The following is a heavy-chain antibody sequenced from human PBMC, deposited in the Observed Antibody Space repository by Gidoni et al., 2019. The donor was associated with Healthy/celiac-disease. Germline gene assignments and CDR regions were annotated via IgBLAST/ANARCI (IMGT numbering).Heavy chain of an antibody. J-gene: IGHJ6*02. V-gene: IGHV1-2*06. Sequence: QVQLVQSGAEAKKPGAPVKVSCKASGYNFTGYYMHWGRQAPGQGLEWMGRINPNSGGTNYAQKFQGRVTMTRDTSISTAYMELSRLRSDDTAGYYCARVRGGMDVWGQGTTVTVSS. CDR2: INPNSGGT. CDR1: GYNFTGYY. CDR3: ARVRGGMDV.